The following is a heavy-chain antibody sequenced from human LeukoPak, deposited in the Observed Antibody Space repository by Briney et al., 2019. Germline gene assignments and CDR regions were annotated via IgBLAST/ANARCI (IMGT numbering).Heavy chain of an antibody. Sequence: GGSLRLSCAASGFTFSSYAMSWVRQAPGKGLEWVSSISSSSYIYYAGSVKGRFTISRDNAKNSLYLQMNSLRAEDTAVYYCARFCCELLRGPIDYWGQGTLVTVSS. D-gene: IGHD1-26*01. J-gene: IGHJ4*02. CDR1: GFTFSSYA. CDR3: ARFCCELLRGPIDY. CDR2: ISSSSYI. V-gene: IGHV3-21*01.